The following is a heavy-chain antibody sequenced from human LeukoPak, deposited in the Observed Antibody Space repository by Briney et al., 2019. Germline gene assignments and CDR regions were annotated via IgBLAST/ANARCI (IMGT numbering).Heavy chain of an antibody. Sequence: ASVKVSCKASGYTFTGYYMHWVRQAPGPGLEWMGWINPNSGGTNYAQKFQGRVTMTRDTSISTAYMELSRLRSDDTAVYYCARDDIGDSSSWSYDYWGQGTLVTVSS. V-gene: IGHV1-2*02. CDR3: ARDDIGDSSSWSYDY. D-gene: IGHD6-13*01. CDR2: INPNSGGT. CDR1: GYTFTGYY. J-gene: IGHJ4*02.